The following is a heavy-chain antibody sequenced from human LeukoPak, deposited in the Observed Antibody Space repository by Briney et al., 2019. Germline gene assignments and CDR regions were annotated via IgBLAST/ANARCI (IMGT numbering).Heavy chain of an antibody. CDR3: VRRGVTILGVVTDTQDY. V-gene: IGHV1-8*02. CDR1: GYTFTNYD. D-gene: IGHD3-3*01. CDR2: MNPHNGYS. J-gene: IGHJ4*02. Sequence: GASVKVSCKPSGYTFTNYDINWVRQATGQGLEWMAWMNPHNGYSGSAQQFQGRVTMTRDTAISTAYMELSSLRSDDTAVYYCVRRGVTILGVVTDTQDYWGQGTLVTVSA.